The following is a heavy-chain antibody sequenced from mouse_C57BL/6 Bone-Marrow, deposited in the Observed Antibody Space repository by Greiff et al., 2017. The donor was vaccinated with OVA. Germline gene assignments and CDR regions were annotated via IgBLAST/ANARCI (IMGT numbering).Heavy chain of an antibody. J-gene: IGHJ4*01. CDR1: GYTFTGYW. CDR2: ILPGSGST. CDR3: ARLRRFYALDY. V-gene: IGHV1-9*01. Sequence: VQLQQSGAELMKPGASVKLSCKATGYTFTGYWIEWVKQRPGHGLEWIGEILPGSGSTNYNEKFKGKATLTADTSSNTAYMQLSSLTPEDSAIYFYARLRRFYALDYWGQGTSVTVSS. D-gene: IGHD2-4*01.